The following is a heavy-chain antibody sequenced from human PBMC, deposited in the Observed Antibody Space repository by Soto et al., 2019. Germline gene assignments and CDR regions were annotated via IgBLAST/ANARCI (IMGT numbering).Heavy chain of an antibody. CDR2: IIPIFGTA. Sequence: SVKVSCKASGGTFSSYAISWVRQAPGQGLEWMGGIIPIFGTADYAQKFQGRVTTTADESTSIAYMELSSLRSEDTVVYYCARDSDEFWCGHRFRDAGYYNGIYVWGQGGAVTVS. CDR1: GGTFSSYA. CDR3: ARDSDEFWCGHRFRDAGYYNGIYV. D-gene: IGHD3-3*01. J-gene: IGHJ6*02. V-gene: IGHV1-69*13.